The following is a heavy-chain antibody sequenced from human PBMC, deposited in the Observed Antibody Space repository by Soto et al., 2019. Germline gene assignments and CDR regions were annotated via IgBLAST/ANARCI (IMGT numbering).Heavy chain of an antibody. Sequence: GGSLRLSCAASGFTFSSYGMHWVRQAPGKGLEWVAVIWYDGSNKYYADSVKGRFTISRDNSKNTLYLQMNSLRAEDTAVYYCAREYIVVVPAAIGPLDYWGQGTLVTVSS. D-gene: IGHD2-2*01. V-gene: IGHV3-33*01. CDR3: AREYIVVVPAAIGPLDY. CDR2: IWYDGSNK. J-gene: IGHJ4*02. CDR1: GFTFSSYG.